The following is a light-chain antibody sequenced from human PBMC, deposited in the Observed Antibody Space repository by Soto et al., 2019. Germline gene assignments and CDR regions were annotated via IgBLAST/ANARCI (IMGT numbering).Light chain of an antibody. CDR1: SSVVGGYDY. J-gene: IGLJ1*01. Sequence: QSVLTQPASVSGSPGQSIAISCTGTSSVVGGYDYVSWYQQHPDKAPRLMIYEVTKRPSGVSNRFSGSKSDNTASLTISGLQPEDEADYYCSSHTSGSTRVFGSGTKVTVL. CDR3: SSHTSGSTRV. V-gene: IGLV2-14*01. CDR2: EVT.